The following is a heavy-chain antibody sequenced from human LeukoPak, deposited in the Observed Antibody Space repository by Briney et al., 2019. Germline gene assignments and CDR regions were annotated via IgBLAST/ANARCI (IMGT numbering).Heavy chain of an antibody. J-gene: IGHJ4*02. Sequence: SETLSLTCTVSGGSISSYYWSWLRQPPGKGLEWIGFIYYTGTTKYNPSLKSRVAISVDTSKNQFSLKLSSVTAADTAVYYCARGRIQLWSQYYDYWGQGTLVTVSS. D-gene: IGHD5-18*01. V-gene: IGHV4-59*12. CDR2: IYYTGTT. CDR3: ARGRIQLWSQYYDY. CDR1: GGSISSYY.